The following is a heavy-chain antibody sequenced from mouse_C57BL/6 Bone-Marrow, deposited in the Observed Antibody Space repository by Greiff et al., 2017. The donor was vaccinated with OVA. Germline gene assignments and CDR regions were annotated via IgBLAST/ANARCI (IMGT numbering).Heavy chain of an antibody. CDR2: ISDGGSYT. CDR1: GFTFSSYA. V-gene: IGHV5-4*01. Sequence: EVNVVESGGGLVKPGGSLKLSCAASGFTFSSYAMSWVRQTPEKRLEWVATISDGGSYTYYPDNVKGRFTISRDNATNNPYLQMSHLKSEDTAMYYCARDHPYDYDAGAWCAYWGQGTLVTVSA. J-gene: IGHJ3*01. D-gene: IGHD2-4*01. CDR3: ARDHPYDYDAGAWCAY.